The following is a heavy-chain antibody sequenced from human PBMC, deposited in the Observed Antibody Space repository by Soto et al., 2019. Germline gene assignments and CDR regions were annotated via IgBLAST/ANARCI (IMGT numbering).Heavy chain of an antibody. V-gene: IGHV4-4*07. CDR3: ARQTTYSSSWYDC. D-gene: IGHD6-13*01. CDR2: IYTGGST. CDR1: GASIGNYY. Sequence: SETLSLTCTVSGASIGNYYWTWIRQFAGKGLEWIGRIYTGGSTNYNPSLKSRITMSVDTSKKQFSLKLTSVTTADTAVYYCARQTTYSSSWYDCWGQGTLVTVSS. J-gene: IGHJ5*01.